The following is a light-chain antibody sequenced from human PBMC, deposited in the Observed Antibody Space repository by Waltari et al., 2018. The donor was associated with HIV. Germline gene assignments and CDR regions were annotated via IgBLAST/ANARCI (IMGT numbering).Light chain of an antibody. V-gene: IGKV3-15*01. CDR2: GAS. Sequence: EIVMTQSPATLSVSPGERATLSCRASQSVSSNLAWYQQKPGQAPRLLIYGASTRATGIPARFSGSGSGTEFTLTISSLQSEDFAVYYCLQYGSSPPSYTFGQGTKLEIK. J-gene: IGKJ2*01. CDR3: LQYGSSPPSYT. CDR1: QSVSSN.